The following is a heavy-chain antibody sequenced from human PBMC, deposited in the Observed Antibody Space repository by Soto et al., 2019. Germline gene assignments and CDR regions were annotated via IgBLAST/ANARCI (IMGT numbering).Heavy chain of an antibody. CDR2: IYYSGST. V-gene: IGHV4-59*08. Sequence: SETLSLTCTVSGGSISSYYWSWIRQPPGKGLEWIGYIYYSGSTNYNPSLKSRVTISVDTSKNQFSLKLSSVTAADTAVYYCARQNYDILTGYGGGFDYWGQGTLVTVSS. CDR3: ARQNYDILTGYGGGFDY. J-gene: IGHJ4*02. D-gene: IGHD3-9*01. CDR1: GGSISSYY.